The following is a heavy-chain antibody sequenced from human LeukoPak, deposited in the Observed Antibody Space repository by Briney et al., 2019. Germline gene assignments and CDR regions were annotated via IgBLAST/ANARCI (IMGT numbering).Heavy chain of an antibody. D-gene: IGHD3-10*01. CDR1: GYTFTSYG. CDR3: AKDALVRGEVFDI. J-gene: IGHJ3*02. Sequence: ASVKVSCKASGYTFTSYGISWVRQAPGQGLEWLGWISAYKGDTNYAQKLQGRVTMTTDKSTSTAYMELRSLRSDDTAVYYCAKDALVRGEVFDIWGQGTMVTVSS. V-gene: IGHV1-18*01. CDR2: ISAYKGDT.